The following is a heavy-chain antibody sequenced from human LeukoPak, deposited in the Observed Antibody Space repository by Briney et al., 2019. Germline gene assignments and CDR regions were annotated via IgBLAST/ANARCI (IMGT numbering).Heavy chain of an antibody. CDR2: TYYRSKWYN. CDR1: GDSVSSNSAA. D-gene: IGHD7-27*01. V-gene: IGHV6-1*01. Sequence: SQTLSLTCAISGDSVSSNSAAWNWFRQSPSRGLEWLGRTYYRSKWYNDYAVSVKSRITINPDISKNQISLQLNSVTPEDTAVYCCAGGTGVFDYWGQGTLVTVSS. J-gene: IGHJ4*02. CDR3: AGGTGVFDY.